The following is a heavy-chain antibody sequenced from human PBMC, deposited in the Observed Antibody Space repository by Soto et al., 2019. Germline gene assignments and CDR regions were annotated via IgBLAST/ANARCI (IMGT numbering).Heavy chain of an antibody. CDR3: ARDRGYDAHDYYYNAMDV. D-gene: IGHD3-10*01. CDR1: GFTFRTYT. J-gene: IGHJ6*02. CDR2: IRGFSPYT. Sequence: GGSLRLSCISSGFTFRTYTMNWVRQAPGEGLEWVSGIRGFSPYTFYAESVKGRFTISRDNAKNSLYLQMDSLRAEDTAVYYCARDRGYDAHDYYYNAMDVWGQGTTVTVSS. V-gene: IGHV3-21*01.